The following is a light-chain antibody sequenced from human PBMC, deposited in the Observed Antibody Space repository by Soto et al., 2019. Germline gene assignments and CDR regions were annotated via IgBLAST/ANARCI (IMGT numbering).Light chain of an antibody. Sequence: SYDLAQPPSVSVAPGQTTRITCGGDNIGSKSVHWYQQRPGQAPVLVVYDDSGRPSGIPERFSGSNSGSTATLSISRVEAGDEADYYCQVWDSSSDHCVFGTGTRSPS. CDR2: DDS. J-gene: IGLJ1*01. CDR3: QVWDSSSDHCV. CDR1: NIGSKS. V-gene: IGLV3-21*02.